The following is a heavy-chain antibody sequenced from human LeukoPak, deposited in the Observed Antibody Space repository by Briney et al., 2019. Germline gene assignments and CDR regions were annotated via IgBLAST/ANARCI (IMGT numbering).Heavy chain of an antibody. CDR2: ISGSGGST. V-gene: IGHV3-23*01. CDR3: AKDRGFTRITMIVVVRGAFDI. D-gene: IGHD3-22*01. J-gene: IGHJ3*02. Sequence: GGSLRLSCAASGFTFSSYAMSWVRQAPGKGLEWVSAISGSGGSTYYTDSVKGRFTISRDNSKNTLYLQMNSLRAEDTAVYYCAKDRGFTRITMIVVVRGAFDIWGQGTMVTVSS. CDR1: GFTFSSYA.